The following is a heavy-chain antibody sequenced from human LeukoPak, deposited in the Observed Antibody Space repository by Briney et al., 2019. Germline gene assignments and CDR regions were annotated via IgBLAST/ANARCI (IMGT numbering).Heavy chain of an antibody. D-gene: IGHD3-10*01. CDR3: TTYGSGRKFDY. V-gene: IGHV3-15*04. CDR2: IESKTDGGTT. Sequence: GGSLRLSCAASGFTFSSYSMNWVRQIPGKGLKWVGRIESKTDGGTTDYAAPVKGRFTISRDDSTNTLYLQMNSLKSEDTAVYYCTTYGSGRKFDYWGQGILVTVSS. CDR1: GFTFSSYS. J-gene: IGHJ4*02.